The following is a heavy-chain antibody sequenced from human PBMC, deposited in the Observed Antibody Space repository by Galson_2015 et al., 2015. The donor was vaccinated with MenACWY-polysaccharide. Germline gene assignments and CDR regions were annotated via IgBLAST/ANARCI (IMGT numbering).Heavy chain of an antibody. CDR1: GFTFSTYW. D-gene: IGHD6-13*01. CDR2: IKQDGSEK. CDR3: ASPPGNWYLIDY. V-gene: IGHV3-7*01. J-gene: IGHJ4*02. Sequence: SLRLSCAASGFTFSTYWMSWGRQAPGKGLEWVANIKQDGSEKYYVDSVKGRFTISRDNAKNSLYLQLNSLRVEDTAVYYCASPPGNWYLIDYWDQGTLVTVSS.